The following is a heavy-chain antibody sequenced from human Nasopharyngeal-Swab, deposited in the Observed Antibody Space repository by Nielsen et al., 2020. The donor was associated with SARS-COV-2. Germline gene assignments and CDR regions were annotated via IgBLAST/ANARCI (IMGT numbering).Heavy chain of an antibody. V-gene: IGHV3-15*01. Sequence: GGSLRLSCAASGFVFSSVWMSWVRQAPGKGLEWVGRIKRKADGGTVEYATAVRGRFSISRGDSRNTLFLQMNRLKTEDTAVYYCTTLHRTGWFWGQGTLVTVSS. CDR1: GFVFSSVW. CDR3: TTLHRTGWF. J-gene: IGHJ4*02. CDR2: IKRKADGGTV. D-gene: IGHD6-19*01.